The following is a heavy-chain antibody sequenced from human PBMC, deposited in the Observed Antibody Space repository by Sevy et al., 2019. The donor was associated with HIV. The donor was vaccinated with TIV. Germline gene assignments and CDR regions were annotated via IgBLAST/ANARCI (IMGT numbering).Heavy chain of an antibody. D-gene: IGHD5-12*01. J-gene: IGHJ6*02. CDR2: ISAYNGNT. CDR3: AREGYSGYIDYYGMDV. Sequence: ASVKVSCKASGYTFTSYGISWVRQAPGQGLEWMGWISAYNGNTNYAQKLQGRVTMTTDTSTSTAYMELRSLRSDDTAVYYWAREGYSGYIDYYGMDVWGQGTTVTVSS. V-gene: IGHV1-18*01. CDR1: GYTFTSYG.